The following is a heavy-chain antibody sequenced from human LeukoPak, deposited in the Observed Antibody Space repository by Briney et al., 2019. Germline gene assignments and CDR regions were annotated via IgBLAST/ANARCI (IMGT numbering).Heavy chain of an antibody. CDR3: ARAWFGESGRGYFDY. CDR1: GFTFSSYE. CDR2: ISSSGSTI. J-gene: IGHJ4*02. V-gene: IGHV3-48*03. D-gene: IGHD3-10*01. Sequence: PGGSLRLSCATSGFTFSSYEMNWVRQAPGKGLEWVSYISSSGSTIYYADSVKGRFTISRDNAKNSLYLQMNSLRAEDTAVYYCARAWFGESGRGYFDYWGQGTLVTVSS.